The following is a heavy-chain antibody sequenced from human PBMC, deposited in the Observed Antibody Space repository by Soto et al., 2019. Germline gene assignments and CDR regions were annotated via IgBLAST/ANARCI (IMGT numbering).Heavy chain of an antibody. Sequence: PGGSLRLSCAASGFNFSSYGRHWVRQAPGKGLEWVAVISYDGSNKYYADSVKGRFTISRDNSKNTLYLQMNSLRAEDTAVYYCAKDHYYDFWSGYYTGEWNENYYYGMDVWGQGTTVTVSS. D-gene: IGHD3-3*01. CDR3: AKDHYYDFWSGYYTGEWNENYYYGMDV. V-gene: IGHV3-30*18. CDR1: GFNFSSYG. CDR2: ISYDGSNK. J-gene: IGHJ6*02.